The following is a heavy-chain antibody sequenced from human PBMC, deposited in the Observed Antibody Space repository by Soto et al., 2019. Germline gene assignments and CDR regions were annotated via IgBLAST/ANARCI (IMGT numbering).Heavy chain of an antibody. Sequence: QVQLVESGGGVVQPGRSLRLFCAASGFTFSNYGMHWVRQAPGKGLEWVAVIWFDGTKKYYADSLKGRLTISRDNSKDTLYLQMDNLRAEDTAVYFCARDRTVTPGVYYFDYWGQGTLVTVSS. J-gene: IGHJ4*02. D-gene: IGHD4-17*01. CDR2: IWFDGTKK. CDR1: GFTFSNYG. V-gene: IGHV3-33*01. CDR3: ARDRTVTPGVYYFDY.